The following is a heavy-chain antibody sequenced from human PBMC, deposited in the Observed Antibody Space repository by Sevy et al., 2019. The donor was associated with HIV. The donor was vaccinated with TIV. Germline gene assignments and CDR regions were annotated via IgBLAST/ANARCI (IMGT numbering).Heavy chain of an antibody. CDR1: GDSVSSNSAA. Sequence: SQTLSLTCAISGDSVSSNSAAWNWIRQSPSRGLEWLGRTYYASRWYNDYAVSVIGRITINPETSKNQFSLQLNSVTPEDTAVYYCARVPLRSLLYYFDYWGQGVLVTVSS. CDR2: TYYASRWYN. V-gene: IGHV6-1*01. J-gene: IGHJ4*02. D-gene: IGHD4-17*01. CDR3: ARVPLRSLLYYFDY.